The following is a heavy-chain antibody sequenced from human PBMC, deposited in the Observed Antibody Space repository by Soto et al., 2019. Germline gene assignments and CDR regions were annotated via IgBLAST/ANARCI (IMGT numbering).Heavy chain of an antibody. CDR1: GFTVSTKY. J-gene: IGHJ4*02. D-gene: IGHD3-16*01. CDR2: IYSGGST. CDR3: ARDPWAADY. Sequence: EVQLVESGRGLVQPGGSLRLSCAASGFTVSTKYMSWVRQAPGKGLEWVSVIYSGGSTFYADSVRGRFTISRDNSKNTVNLQMNSPRAEDTAVYYCARDPWAADYWGQGTLVTVSS. V-gene: IGHV3-66*01.